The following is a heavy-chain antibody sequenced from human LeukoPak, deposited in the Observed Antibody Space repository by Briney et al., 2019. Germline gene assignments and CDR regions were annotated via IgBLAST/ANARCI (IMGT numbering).Heavy chain of an antibody. CDR2: ISSSGSTI. CDR3: ARDSPGGMDV. V-gene: IGHV3-48*03. CDR1: GFTFSSYE. J-gene: IGHJ6*02. Sequence: GGSLRLSCVASGFTFSSYEMNWVRQAPGKGLEWVSYISSSGSTIYYADSVKGRFTISRDNAKNSLYLQMNSLRAEDTAVYYCARDSPGGMDVWGQGTTVTVSS.